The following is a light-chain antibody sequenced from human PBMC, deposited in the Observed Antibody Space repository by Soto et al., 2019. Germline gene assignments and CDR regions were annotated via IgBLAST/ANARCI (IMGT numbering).Light chain of an antibody. J-gene: IGLJ1*01. CDR1: SSDVGGYNY. V-gene: IGLV2-14*03. Sequence: QSVLTQPASVSGSPGQSITISCTGTSSDVGGYNYVSWYQHHPGKAPQLMIYDVSNRPSGVSNRFSGSKSGNTASLTISGLQAEDEADYYCSSYTSSSTLDVFGTGTKLTVL. CDR3: SSYTSSSTLDV. CDR2: DVS.